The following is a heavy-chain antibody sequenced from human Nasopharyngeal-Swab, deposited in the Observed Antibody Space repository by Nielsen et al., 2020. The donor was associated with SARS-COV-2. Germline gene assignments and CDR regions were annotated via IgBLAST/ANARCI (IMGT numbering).Heavy chain of an antibody. V-gene: IGHV4-59*01. Sequence: SETLSLTCTVSGGSISSYYWSWIRQPPGKGLEWIGYIYYSGSTNYNPSLKSRVTISVDTSKNQFSLKLSSVTAADTAVYYRARDAGYGSGTGVDPWGQGTLVTVSS. CDR3: ARDAGYGSGTGVDP. D-gene: IGHD3-10*01. CDR1: GGSISSYY. J-gene: IGHJ5*02. CDR2: IYYSGST.